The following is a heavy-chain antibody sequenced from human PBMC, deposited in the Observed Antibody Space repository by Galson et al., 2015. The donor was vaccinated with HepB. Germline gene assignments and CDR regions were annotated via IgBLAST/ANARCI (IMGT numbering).Heavy chain of an antibody. J-gene: IGHJ4*02. V-gene: IGHV3-74*01. CDR3: ARRGAVSSSGSDY. CDR1: GFTFSSYW. Sequence: SLRLSCAASGFTFSSYWMHWVRQAPGKGLVWVSRINSDGSSTSYADSVKGRFTISRDNAKNTLYLQMNSLRAEDTAVYYCARRGAVSSSGSDYWGQGTLVTVSS. D-gene: IGHD6-13*01. CDR2: INSDGSST.